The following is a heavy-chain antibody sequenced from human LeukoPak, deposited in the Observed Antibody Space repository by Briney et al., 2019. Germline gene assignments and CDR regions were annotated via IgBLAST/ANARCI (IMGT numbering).Heavy chain of an antibody. V-gene: IGHV1-18*04. CDR3: ARNDYCYNSVGYYYLDY. J-gene: IGHJ4*02. D-gene: IGHD3-22*01. CDR2: ISTYNGHT. Sequence: ASVKVSCKASGYIFISYGINWVRQAPGQGLEWMGWISTYNGHTNFTQKVQDRVTLTTDTSTNTAYMELRGLRSDDKAVYYCARNDYCYNSVGYYYLDYWGKGTLVTVSS. CDR1: GYIFISYG.